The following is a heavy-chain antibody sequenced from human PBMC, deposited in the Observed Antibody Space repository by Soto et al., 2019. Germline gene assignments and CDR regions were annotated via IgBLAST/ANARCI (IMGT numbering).Heavy chain of an antibody. CDR1: GGSISSGDYY. CDR3: ARVVSITMIVVPFLDY. V-gene: IGHV4-30-4*01. D-gene: IGHD3-22*01. J-gene: IGHJ4*02. CDR2: IYYSGST. Sequence: QVQLQESGPGLVKPSQTLSLTCTVSGGSISSGDYYWSWIRQPPGKGLEWIGYIYYSGSTYYNPSLKSRVTISVDTSKNQFSLKLSSVTAADTAVYYCARVVSITMIVVPFLDYWGQGTLVTVSS.